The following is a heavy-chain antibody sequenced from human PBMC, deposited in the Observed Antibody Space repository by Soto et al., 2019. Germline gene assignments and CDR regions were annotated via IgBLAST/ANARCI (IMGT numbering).Heavy chain of an antibody. J-gene: IGHJ4*02. D-gene: IGHD3-10*01. CDR1: GYTFISYA. V-gene: IGHV1-3*01. Sequence: GAPVKVSCKASGYTFISYAMYLVRQAPGQRLEWMGWISAGNGSTKYSQKFQGRVTITRDTSASTVYMELSSLRSEDTAVYYCARWAYGSGFDYWGQGTLVTVSS. CDR3: ARWAYGSGFDY. CDR2: ISAGNGST.